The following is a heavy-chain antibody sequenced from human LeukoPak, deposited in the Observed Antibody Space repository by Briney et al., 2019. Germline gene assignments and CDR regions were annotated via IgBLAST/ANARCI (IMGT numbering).Heavy chain of an antibody. CDR3: ARDSLLAAAGSSDY. V-gene: IGHV4-30-4*08. CDR1: GGSIGSGDYY. J-gene: IGHJ4*02. D-gene: IGHD6-13*01. CDR2: IYYSGST. Sequence: SSQTLSLTCTVSGGSIGSGDYYWSWIRQPPGKGLEWIGYIYYSGSTYYNPSLKSRVTISVDTSKNQFSLKLSSVTAADTAVYYCARDSLLAAAGSSDYWGQGTLVTVSS.